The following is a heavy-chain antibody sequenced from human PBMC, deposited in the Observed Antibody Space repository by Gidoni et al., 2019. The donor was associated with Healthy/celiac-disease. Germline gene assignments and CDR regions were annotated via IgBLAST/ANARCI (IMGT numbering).Heavy chain of an antibody. V-gene: IGHV1-8*01. Sequence: QVQLVQSGAEVKKPGASATVSCQASGYTFTSYDINWVRQANGQGLEWMGWMNPKSGNTGYAQKFQGRVTMTRNTSISTAYMELSSLRSEDTAVYYCARGLNYYGSGSYYDWFDPWGQGTLVTVSS. CDR2: MNPKSGNT. J-gene: IGHJ5*02. CDR3: ARGLNYYGSGSYYDWFDP. D-gene: IGHD3-10*01. CDR1: GYTFTSYD.